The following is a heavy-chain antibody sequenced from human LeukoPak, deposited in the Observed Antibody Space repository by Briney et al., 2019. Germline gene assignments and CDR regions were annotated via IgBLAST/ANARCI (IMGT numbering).Heavy chain of an antibody. CDR3: ARVGYYYDSSGYYY. V-gene: IGHV4-59*01. CDR1: GGSISSYY. Sequence: SETLSLTCTVSGGSISSYYWSWMRQPPGKGLEWIGYIYYTGRTDYNPSLKSRVSISVDTSKNHFSLKLSSVTAADTAVYYCARVGYYYDSSGYYYWGQGTLVTVSS. D-gene: IGHD3-22*01. J-gene: IGHJ4*02. CDR2: IYYTGRT.